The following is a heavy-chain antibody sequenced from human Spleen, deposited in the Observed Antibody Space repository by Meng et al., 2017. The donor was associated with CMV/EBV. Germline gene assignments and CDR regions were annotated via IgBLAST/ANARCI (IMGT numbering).Heavy chain of an antibody. Sequence: GESLKISCAASDFTVGSHYMTWVRQASGKGLEWVSIIYSGGATYYADSVEGRFTISRDNSENTVYLQMNSLRAEDTAVYYCARSIAAVYGMDVWGQGTTVTSP. J-gene: IGHJ6*02. D-gene: IGHD6-6*01. CDR1: DFTVGSHY. V-gene: IGHV3-53*01. CDR2: IYSGGAT. CDR3: ARSIAAVYGMDV.